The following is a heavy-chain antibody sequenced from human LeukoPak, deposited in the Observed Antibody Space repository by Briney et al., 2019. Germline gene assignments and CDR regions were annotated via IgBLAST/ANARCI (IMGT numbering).Heavy chain of an antibody. CDR2: IYYSGST. D-gene: IGHD3-16*01. J-gene: IGHJ5*02. V-gene: IGHV4-39*01. CDR1: GGSISSSSYY. CDR3: ARGGRTWFDP. Sequence: SETLSLTCTVSGGSISSSSYYWGWIRQPPGKGLEWIGTIYYSGSTYYNPSLKSRVTISVDTSKNQFSLKLSSVTAADTAVYYRARGGRTWFDPWGQGTLVTVSS.